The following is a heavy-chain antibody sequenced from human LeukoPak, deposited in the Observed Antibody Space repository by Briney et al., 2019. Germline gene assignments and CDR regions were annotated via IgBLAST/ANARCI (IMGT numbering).Heavy chain of an antibody. D-gene: IGHD1-1*01. CDR1: GGSISTYY. V-gene: IGHV4-59*01. Sequence: SETLSLTCTVSGGSISTYYWSWIRQPPGKGLEGIGFIYYSGHTNYNPSLKSRVTILVDTSKNQFSLKLTSVTAADTAVYYCARGGSRDNWVYYFDYWGQGTLVTVSS. CDR3: ARGGSRDNWVYYFDY. J-gene: IGHJ4*02. CDR2: IYYSGHT.